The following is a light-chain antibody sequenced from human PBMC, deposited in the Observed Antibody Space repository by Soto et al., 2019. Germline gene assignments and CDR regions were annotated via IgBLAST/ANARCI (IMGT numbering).Light chain of an antibody. Sequence: EILFTQSPATLSLSPGERATLSCRASQSVSSYLAWYQQKPGQAPRLLIYDASNRATGIPARLSGSGSGTDFTLTIRSLQPEDFATYYCQQLNTYPTFGQGTRLEIK. CDR3: QQLNTYPT. V-gene: IGKV3-11*01. CDR2: DAS. CDR1: QSVSSY. J-gene: IGKJ5*01.